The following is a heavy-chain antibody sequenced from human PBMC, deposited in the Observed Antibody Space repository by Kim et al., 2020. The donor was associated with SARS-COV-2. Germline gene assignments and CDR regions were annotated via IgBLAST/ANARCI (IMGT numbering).Heavy chain of an antibody. CDR3: AKDHSRVVRGVSYYYYGMDV. D-gene: IGHD3-10*01. CDR2: ISYDGSNK. Sequence: GGSLRLSCAASGFTFSSYGMHWVRQAPGKGLEWVAVISYDGSNKYYADSVKGRFTISRDNSKNTLYLQMNSLRAEDTAVYYCAKDHSRVVRGVSYYYYGMDVWGQGTTVTVSS. V-gene: IGHV3-30*18. CDR1: GFTFSSYG. J-gene: IGHJ6*02.